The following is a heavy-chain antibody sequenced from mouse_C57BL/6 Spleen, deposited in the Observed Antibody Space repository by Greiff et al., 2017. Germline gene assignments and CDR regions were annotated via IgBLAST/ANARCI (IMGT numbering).Heavy chain of an antibody. Sequence: VQLQQPGAELVRPGSSVKLSCKASGYTFTSYWMHWVKQRPIQGLEWIGNIDPSDSEAHYNQKFKDKATLTVDKSSSTAYMQLSSLTSEDSAVYYCARAYDCYPDYWGQGTTLTVSS. D-gene: IGHD2-3*01. CDR2: IDPSDSEA. CDR3: ARAYDCYPDY. V-gene: IGHV1-52*01. CDR1: GYTFTSYW. J-gene: IGHJ2*01.